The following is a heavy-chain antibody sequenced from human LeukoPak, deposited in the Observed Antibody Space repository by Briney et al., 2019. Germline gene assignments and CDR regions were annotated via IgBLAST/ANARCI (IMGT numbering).Heavy chain of an antibody. V-gene: IGHV3-33*01. CDR3: ARENQKWGYYYYYMDV. CDR2: IWYDGSNK. J-gene: IGHJ6*03. Sequence: PGGSLRLSCAASGFTFSTYGMHWVRQAPGKGLEWVAVIWYDGSNKYYADSVKGRFTISRDNSKNTLYLQMNSLRADDTAVYYCARENQKWGYYYYYMDVWGKGTTVTVSS. CDR1: GFTFSTYG. D-gene: IGHD1-14*01.